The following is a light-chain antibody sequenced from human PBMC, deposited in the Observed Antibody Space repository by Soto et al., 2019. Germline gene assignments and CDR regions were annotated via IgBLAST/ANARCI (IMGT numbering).Light chain of an antibody. V-gene: IGKV1-33*01. CDR3: QQYDHLSLT. Sequence: DIQMTQSPPSRSASVGDRVTITCHARHDITNSLNWYQQKPGKAPNLLIFDASNLDAGVPSRFSGSGSGTYFTFTIHSLQPEDVATYYCQQYDHLSLTFGGGTKVDIK. CDR1: HDITNS. CDR2: DAS. J-gene: IGKJ4*01.